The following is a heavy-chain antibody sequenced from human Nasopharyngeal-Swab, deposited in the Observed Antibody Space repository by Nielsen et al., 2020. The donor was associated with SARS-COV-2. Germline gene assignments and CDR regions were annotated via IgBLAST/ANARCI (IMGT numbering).Heavy chain of an antibody. V-gene: IGHV1-24*01. CDR3: ATEWSYYDSSGYYGY. J-gene: IGHJ4*02. D-gene: IGHD3-22*01. CDR1: GYTLTELS. CDR2: FDPEDGET. Sequence: SVKVSCKVSGYTLTELSMHWVRQAPGKGLEWMGGFDPEDGETIYAQKFQGRVTMTEDTSTDTAYMELSSLRSEDTAVYYCATEWSYYDSSGYYGYWGQGTLVTVSS.